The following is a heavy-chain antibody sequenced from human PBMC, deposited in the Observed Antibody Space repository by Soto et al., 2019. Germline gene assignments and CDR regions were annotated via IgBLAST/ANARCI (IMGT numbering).Heavy chain of an antibody. CDR1: GGSISSYY. J-gene: IGHJ4*02. D-gene: IGHD6-19*01. CDR2: IYDSGTA. V-gene: IGHV4-59*01. Sequence: QVQLQESGPGLVKPSETLSLTCTVSGGSISSYYWSWIRQPPGKGLEWIGHIYDSGTANYNPSLXSXGTIAVYTSKNQFSLNLSSVTASATAMYYCYGSGGNWGQGTLVTVSS. CDR3: YGSGGN.